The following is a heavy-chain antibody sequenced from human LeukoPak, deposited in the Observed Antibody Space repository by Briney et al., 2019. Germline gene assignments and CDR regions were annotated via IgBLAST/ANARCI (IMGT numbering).Heavy chain of an antibody. V-gene: IGHV1-69*04. CDR1: GGTFSSYA. CDR3: AREFSGLRYFDMSQTGKYNWFDP. D-gene: IGHD3-9*01. Sequence: ASVKVSCKASGGTFSSYAISWVRQAPGQGLEWMGRIIPILGIANYAQKFQGRVTITADKSTSTAYMELSSLRSGDTAVYYCAREFSGLRYFDMSQTGKYNWFDPWGQGTLVTVSS. CDR2: IIPILGIA. J-gene: IGHJ5*02.